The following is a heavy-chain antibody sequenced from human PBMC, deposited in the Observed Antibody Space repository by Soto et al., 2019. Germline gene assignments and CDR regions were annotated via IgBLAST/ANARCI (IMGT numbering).Heavy chain of an antibody. J-gene: IGHJ6*02. D-gene: IGHD3-16*01. CDR3: ARLGAPTPDYYYYYYGMDV. CDR1: GYSFTSYW. V-gene: IGHV5-10-1*01. Sequence: GESLKISCKGSGYSFTSYWISWVRQMPGKGLEWMGRIDPSDSYTNYSPSFQGHVTISADKSISTAYLQWSSLKASDTAMYYCARLGAPTPDYYYYYYGMDVWGQGTTVTVSS. CDR2: IDPSDSYT.